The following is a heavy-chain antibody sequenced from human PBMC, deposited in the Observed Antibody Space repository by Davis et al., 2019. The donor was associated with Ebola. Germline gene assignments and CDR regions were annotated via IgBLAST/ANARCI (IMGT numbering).Heavy chain of an antibody. Sequence: AASVKVSCKASGYTFTSYAMHWVRQAPGQRLEWMGWINAGNGNTKYSQKFQGRVTITRDTSASTAYMELSSLRSEDTAVYYCARDYSSSWFDPWGQGTLVTVSS. CDR3: ARDYSSSWFDP. J-gene: IGHJ5*02. D-gene: IGHD4-11*01. CDR2: INAGNGNT. V-gene: IGHV1-3*01. CDR1: GYTFTSYA.